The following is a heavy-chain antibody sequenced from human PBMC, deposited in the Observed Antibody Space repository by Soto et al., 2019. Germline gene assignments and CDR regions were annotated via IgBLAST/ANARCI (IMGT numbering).Heavy chain of an antibody. CDR3: AHLVVAGITYSFDS. CDR2: IYWDDDK. Sequence: QITLKESGPTLVKPTQTLTLTCTFSGFSLSTSGVGVGWIHQPPGKALEWLTFIYWDDDKRNSPFLKSRLTITKAPTKNQVVRPMTNMDPLNTATYYCAHLVVAGITYSFDSWGQGTLVTVSS. V-gene: IGHV2-5*02. J-gene: IGHJ4*02. D-gene: IGHD2-15*01. CDR1: GFSLSTSGVG.